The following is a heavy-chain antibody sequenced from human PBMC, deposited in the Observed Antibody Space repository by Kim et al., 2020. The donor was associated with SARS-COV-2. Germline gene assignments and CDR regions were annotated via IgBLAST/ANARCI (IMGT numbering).Heavy chain of an antibody. J-gene: IGHJ3*02. CDR2: MSRNSDNI. D-gene: IGHD3-10*01. Sequence: GGSLRHSCAASGFTFGDFAMHWVRQAPGKGLEWVSGMSRNSDNIGYADSVRGRFTISRDNAKNFLYLQMTSLRVEDTAVYYCAKVRSHYYSDAFDIWGQG. V-gene: IGHV3-9*01. CDR1: GFTFGDFA. CDR3: AKVRSHYYSDAFDI.